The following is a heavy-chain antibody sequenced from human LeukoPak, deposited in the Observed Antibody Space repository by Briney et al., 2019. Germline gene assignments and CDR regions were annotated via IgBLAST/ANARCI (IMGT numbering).Heavy chain of an antibody. V-gene: IGHV4-4*02. D-gene: IGHD4-23*01. J-gene: IGHJ4*02. Sequence: SETLSLTCAVSGGSISSSNWWSWVRQPPGKGLEWIGEIYHSGGTNYNPSLKSRVTISVDKSKNQFSLKLSSVTAADTAVYYCARYYGGNSEFDYWGQGTLVTVSS. CDR2: IYHSGGT. CDR3: ARYYGGNSEFDY. CDR1: GGSISSSNW.